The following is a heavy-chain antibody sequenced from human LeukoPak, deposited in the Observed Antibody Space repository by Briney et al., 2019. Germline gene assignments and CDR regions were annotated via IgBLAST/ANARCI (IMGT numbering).Heavy chain of an antibody. D-gene: IGHD3-3*01. CDR1: GGSISSYY. CDR2: IYYSGST. Sequence: SETLSLTCTVSGGSISSYYWSWIRQPPGKGLEWIGYIYYSGSTNYNPSLKSRVTISVDTSKNQFSLKLSSVTAADTAVYYCARITYYDFWSGYQGIDYWGQGTLVTVSS. V-gene: IGHV4-59*01. J-gene: IGHJ4*02. CDR3: ARITYYDFWSGYQGIDY.